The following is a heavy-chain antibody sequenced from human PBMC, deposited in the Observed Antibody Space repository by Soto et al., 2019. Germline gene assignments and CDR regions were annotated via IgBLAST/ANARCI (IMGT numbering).Heavy chain of an antibody. Sequence: QVHLQESGPGLVKPSETLSLTCSVSGGSVSSGSSYWSWIRQPPGKGLEWIGHVFFNGNTAYNPSPKPLVTMSIHTSTNQFSLRLTSVTAADTAVYYCTRGGEWKAWFDSSGQGTLVSVSS. J-gene: IGHJ5*01. CDR2: VFFNGNT. V-gene: IGHV4-61*01. D-gene: IGHD3-3*01. CDR3: TRGGEWKAWFDS. CDR1: GGSVSSGSSY.